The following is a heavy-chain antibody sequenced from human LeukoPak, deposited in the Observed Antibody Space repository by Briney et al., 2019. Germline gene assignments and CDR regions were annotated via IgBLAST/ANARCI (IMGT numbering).Heavy chain of an antibody. J-gene: IGHJ4*02. V-gene: IGHV4-34*12. CDR2: IFDGKTI. CDR3: ASGAWAARLNS. Sequence: PSETLSLTCAVYGESLNYYYCSWIRQSPGKGLEWIGDIFDGKTINYNPSLKSRVTISAATSSQQFSLNLKSVTAADTAVYFCASGAWAARLNSWAQGAMVIVSS. CDR1: GESLNYYY. D-gene: IGHD4-23*01.